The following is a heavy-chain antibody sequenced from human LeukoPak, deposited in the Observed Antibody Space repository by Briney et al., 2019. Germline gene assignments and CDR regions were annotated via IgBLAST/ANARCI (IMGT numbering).Heavy chain of an antibody. CDR1: GLTFSNYA. J-gene: IGHJ3*02. D-gene: IGHD4-17*01. Sequence: EGSLRLSCTASGLTFSNYATTWVRQAPGKGLEWVSSITGSGRGTYYADSVKGRFSVSRDNSQNTVFLHMNSLRADDTALYYCSKDPNGDYVGAFDMWGPGIMVTVSS. CDR3: SKDPNGDYVGAFDM. V-gene: IGHV3-23*01. CDR2: ITGSGRGT.